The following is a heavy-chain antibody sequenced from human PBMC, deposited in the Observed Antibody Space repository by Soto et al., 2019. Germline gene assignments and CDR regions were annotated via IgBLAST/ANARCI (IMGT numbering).Heavy chain of an antibody. Sequence: ASVKVSCKASGYTFTDYYIHWVRQAPGQGLEWMGWISPRTGSANFAQRFQGRVSMTRDTSITTAYMELRRLKSDDTAVYYCAVSLYGVVLHYYYRMDVWGPGTSVTVSS. D-gene: IGHD3-3*01. V-gene: IGHV1-2*02. CDR1: GYTFTDYY. J-gene: IGHJ6*02. CDR2: ISPRTGSA. CDR3: AVSLYGVVLHYYYRMDV.